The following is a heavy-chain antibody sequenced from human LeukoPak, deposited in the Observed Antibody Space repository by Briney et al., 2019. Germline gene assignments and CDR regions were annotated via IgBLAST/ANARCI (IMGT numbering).Heavy chain of an antibody. CDR2: INPNSGDT. J-gene: IGHJ3*02. CDR1: GYTFTAYF. V-gene: IGHV1-2*02. CDR3: ARDPNAFDI. Sequence: ASVKVPCKASGYTFTAYFIHWVRQAPGQGLEWMGWINPNSGDTNYAQNFQGRVTMTRDTSISTAYMDLSGLRSDDTAVYYCARDPNAFDIWGQGTMVTASS.